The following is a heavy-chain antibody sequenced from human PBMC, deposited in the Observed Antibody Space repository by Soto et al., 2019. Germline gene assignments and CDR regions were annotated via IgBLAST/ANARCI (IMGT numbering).Heavy chain of an antibody. D-gene: IGHD4-17*01. CDR1: GGSISSGGYY. Sequence: PSETLSLTCTVSGGSISSGGYYWSWIRQRPGKGLEWIGYIYYSGSTYYNPSLKSRVIISVDTSKNQFSLKLSSVTAADTAVYYCARDPYGGYSFDYWGQGTLVTVSS. CDR2: IYYSGST. V-gene: IGHV4-31*03. CDR3: ARDPYGGYSFDY. J-gene: IGHJ4*02.